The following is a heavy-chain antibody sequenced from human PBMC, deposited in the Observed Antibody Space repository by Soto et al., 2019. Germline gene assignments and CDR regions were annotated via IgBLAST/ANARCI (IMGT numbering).Heavy chain of an antibody. CDR3: ARVGKIRILYFDS. Sequence: GASVKVSCKASGYTFTGYYMHWVRQAPGQGLEWMGWINPNSGGTNYAQKFQGRVTMTRDTSISTAYMELSRLRSDDTAVYYCARVGKIRILYFDSWGQGTLVTVSS. CDR2: INPNSGGT. D-gene: IGHD6-13*01. CDR1: GYTFTGYY. J-gene: IGHJ4*02. V-gene: IGHV1-2*02.